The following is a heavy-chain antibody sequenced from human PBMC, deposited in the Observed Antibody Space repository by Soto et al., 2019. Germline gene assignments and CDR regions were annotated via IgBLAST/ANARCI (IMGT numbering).Heavy chain of an antibody. D-gene: IGHD4-17*01. V-gene: IGHV1-69*01. Sequence: QVQLVQSGAEVKKPGSSVKVSCKASGGTFSSYASSWVRQAPGQGLEWMGGIIPIFGTATYAQKFQGRVTITADESTRTAYMELSSLRAEDTAVYYCARAATVTTVDYYYYGMDVWFQGTTVTVS. CDR2: IIPIFGTA. CDR1: GGTFSSYA. CDR3: ARAATVTTVDYYYYGMDV. J-gene: IGHJ6*02.